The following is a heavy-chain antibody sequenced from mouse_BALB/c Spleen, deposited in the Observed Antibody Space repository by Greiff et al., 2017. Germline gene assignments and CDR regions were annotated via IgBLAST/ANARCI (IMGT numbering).Heavy chain of an antibody. CDR2: IYPGDGDT. J-gene: IGHJ3*01. V-gene: IGHV1-87*01. CDR1: GYTFTSYW. CDR3: ARDGNYEAWFAY. Sequence: QVHVKQSGAELARPGASVKLSCKASGYTFTSYWMQWVKQRPGQGLEWIGAIYPGDGDTRYTQKFKGKATLTADKSSSTAYMQLSSLASEDSAVYYCARDGNYEAWFAYWGQGTLVTVSA. D-gene: IGHD2-1*01.